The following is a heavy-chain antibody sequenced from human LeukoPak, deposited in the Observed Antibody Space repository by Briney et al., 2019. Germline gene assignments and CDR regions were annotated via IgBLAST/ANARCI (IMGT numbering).Heavy chain of an antibody. CDR3: ARGVRIAVAGYIDY. J-gene: IGHJ4*02. CDR2: ISYDGSNK. D-gene: IGHD6-19*01. V-gene: IGHV3-30*04. Sequence: PGGSLRLSCAASEFTFSSYAMHWVRQAPGKGLEWVAAISYDGSNKNYADPVKGRFTISRDNSKNTLYLQMNSLRAEDTAVYYCARGVRIAVAGYIDYWGQGTLVTVSS. CDR1: EFTFSSYA.